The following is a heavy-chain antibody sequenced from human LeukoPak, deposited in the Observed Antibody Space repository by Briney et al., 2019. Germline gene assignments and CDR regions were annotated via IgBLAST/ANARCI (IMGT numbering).Heavy chain of an antibody. CDR3: AREEGYSYDY. V-gene: IGHV3-23*01. D-gene: IGHD5-18*01. J-gene: IGHJ4*02. Sequence: SGGSLRLSCAACGFTFGNYAMSWVRQLQGKGLEWVSAISGSGHGTYYADSVKGRFTISRDNSKNTLYLHMNSLRAEDTAVYYCAREEGYSYDYWGQGTLVTVSS. CDR2: ISGSGHGT. CDR1: GFTFGNYA.